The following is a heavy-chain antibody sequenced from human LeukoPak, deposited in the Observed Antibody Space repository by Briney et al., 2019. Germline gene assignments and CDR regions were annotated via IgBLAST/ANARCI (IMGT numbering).Heavy chain of an antibody. V-gene: IGHV1-3*01. CDR3: ASENFYYGSASVLDY. Sequence: ASVKVSCKASGYTFTSYAMHWVRQAPGQRLEWMGWINAGNGNTKYSQKLQGRVTITRDTSASTAYMELSSLRSEDTAVYYCASENFYYGSASVLDYWGQGTLVTVSS. CDR1: GYTFTSYA. CDR2: INAGNGNT. D-gene: IGHD3-10*01. J-gene: IGHJ4*02.